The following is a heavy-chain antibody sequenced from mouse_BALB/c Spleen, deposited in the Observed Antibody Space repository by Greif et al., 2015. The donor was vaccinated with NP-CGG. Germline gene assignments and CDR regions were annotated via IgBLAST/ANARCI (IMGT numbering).Heavy chain of an antibody. CDR1: GFNIKDYY. Sequence: VQLQQSGAELVRSGASVKLSCTASGFNIKDYYMHWVKQRTEQGLEWIGWIDPENGDTEYAPKFQGKATMTADTSSNTAYLQLSSLTSEDTAVYYCNGNWFAYWGQGTLVTVSA. CDR2: IDPENGDT. V-gene: IGHV14-4*02. J-gene: IGHJ3*01. CDR3: NGNWFAY.